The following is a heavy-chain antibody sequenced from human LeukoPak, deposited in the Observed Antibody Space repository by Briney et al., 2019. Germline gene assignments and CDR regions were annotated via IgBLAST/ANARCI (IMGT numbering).Heavy chain of an antibody. J-gene: IGHJ4*02. CDR1: GYTFSSYA. Sequence: HGASVKVSCKASGYTFSSYAISWVRQAPGQGLEWMGGIIPIFGTANYAQKFQGRVTITTDESTSTAYMELSSLRSEDTAVYYCARDGDYYGSGSPNHFDYWGQGTLVTVSS. CDR2: IIPIFGTA. V-gene: IGHV1-69*05. D-gene: IGHD3-10*01. CDR3: ARDGDYYGSGSPNHFDY.